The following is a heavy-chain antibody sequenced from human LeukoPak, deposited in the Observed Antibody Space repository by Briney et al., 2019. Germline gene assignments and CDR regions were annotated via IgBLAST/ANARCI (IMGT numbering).Heavy chain of an antibody. J-gene: IGHJ4*02. D-gene: IGHD3-22*01. CDR2: IYSVGTT. V-gene: IGHV3-53*05. CDR3: AKDPHHSYYYDSSGYSNFDY. CDR1: GFTVSNTF. Sequence: GGSLRLSCAASGFTVSNTFMSWVRQAPGKGLEWVSVIYSVGTTYYADSVKGRFTISRDNAKNSLYLQMNSLRAEDTALYYCAKDPHHSYYYDSSGYSNFDYWGQGTLVTVSS.